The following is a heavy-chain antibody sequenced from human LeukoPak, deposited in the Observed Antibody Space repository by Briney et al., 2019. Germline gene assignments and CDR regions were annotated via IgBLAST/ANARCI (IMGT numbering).Heavy chain of an antibody. Sequence: SQTLSLTCTVSGGSISSGDYYWSWISQPPGKGLEWIGYIYYSGSTYYNPSLKSRVTISVDTSKNQFSLKLSSVTAADTAVYYCARDYATVRGVIILDYWGQGTLVTVSS. CDR2: IYYSGST. CDR1: GGSISSGDYY. CDR3: ARDYATVRGVIILDY. J-gene: IGHJ4*02. V-gene: IGHV4-30-4*08. D-gene: IGHD3-10*01.